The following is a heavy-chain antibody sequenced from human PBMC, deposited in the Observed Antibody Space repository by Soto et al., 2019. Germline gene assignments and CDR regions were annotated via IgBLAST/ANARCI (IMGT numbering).Heavy chain of an antibody. J-gene: IGHJ4*02. V-gene: IGHV1-2*02. CDR1: GYSFSAHY. Sequence: ASVKVSCKPSGYSFSAHYIFWVRQAPGQGLEWMGWMHPSSGGTNFAQEFEGRVTLTRDTSLSTAYIELSGLKSDDTAVYYCAREATTGYLDFWGLGILVTVSS. CDR2: MHPSSGGT. CDR3: AREATTGYLDF. D-gene: IGHD4-4*01.